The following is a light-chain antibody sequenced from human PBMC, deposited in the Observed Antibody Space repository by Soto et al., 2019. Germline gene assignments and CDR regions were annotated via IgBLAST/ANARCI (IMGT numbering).Light chain of an antibody. CDR2: LKSDGSH. Sequence: QSVLTQSPSASASRGASVKLTCTLSSGHSSYAIAWHQQQPEQGPRFLMKLKSDGSHIKGDGIPDRFSGSSSGAERYLTISSLQSEDEADYYCQTWGTGIRVFGGGTKVTVL. CDR3: QTWGTGIRV. V-gene: IGLV4-69*01. CDR1: SGHSSYA. J-gene: IGLJ2*01.